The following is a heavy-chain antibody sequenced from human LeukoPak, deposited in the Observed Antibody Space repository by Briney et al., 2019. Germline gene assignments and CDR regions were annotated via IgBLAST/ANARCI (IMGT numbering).Heavy chain of an antibody. CDR1: GFTVSSNY. Sequence: GGSLTLSCAASGFTVSSNYMSWVRQAPGKGLEWVSVIFSGGTTYYADSVKGRFTISRDNSKNTLYLQMNSLRAEDTAVYYCAREGNYYDMDVWGQGTTVTVSS. V-gene: IGHV3-53*01. CDR2: IFSGGTT. J-gene: IGHJ6*02. CDR3: AREGNYYDMDV.